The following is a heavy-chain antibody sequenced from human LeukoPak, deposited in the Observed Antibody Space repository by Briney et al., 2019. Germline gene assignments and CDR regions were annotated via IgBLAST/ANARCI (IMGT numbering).Heavy chain of an antibody. Sequence: PGGSLRLSCAASGFTFSSYSMNWVRQAPGKGLEWVSSISSSSSYIYYADSVKGRFTISRDNAKNSLYLQMNSLRAEDTAVYYCARDKAIFGVVIQLQPDAFDIWGQGTMVTVSS. CDR1: GFTFSSYS. D-gene: IGHD3-3*01. CDR2: ISSSSSYI. V-gene: IGHV3-21*01. CDR3: ARDKAIFGVVIQLQPDAFDI. J-gene: IGHJ3*02.